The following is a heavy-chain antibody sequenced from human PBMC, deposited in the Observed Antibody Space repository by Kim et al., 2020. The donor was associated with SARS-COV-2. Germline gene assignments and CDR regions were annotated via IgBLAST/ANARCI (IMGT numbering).Heavy chain of an antibody. D-gene: IGHD3-10*01. V-gene: IGHV1-24*01. Sequence: ASVKVSCKVSGYTLTELSMHWVRQAPGKGLEWMGGFDPEDGETIYAQKFQGRVTMTEDTSTDTAYMELSSLRSEDTAVYYCATGVAYYYGSGSLQPFDYWGQGTLVTVSS. CDR3: ATGVAYYYGSGSLQPFDY. J-gene: IGHJ4*02. CDR1: GYTLTELS. CDR2: FDPEDGET.